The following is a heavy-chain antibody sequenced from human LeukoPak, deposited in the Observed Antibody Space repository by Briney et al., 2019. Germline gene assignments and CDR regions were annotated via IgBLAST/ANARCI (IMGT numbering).Heavy chain of an antibody. CDR2: INHSGST. V-gene: IGHV4-34*01. Sequence: SETLSLTCAVYGGSFSGYYWSWIRQPPGKGLEWIGEINHSGSTNYNPSLKSRVTISVDTSKNQFSLKLSSVTAADTAVYYCVRGVAVSGFDYWGQGTLVTVSS. J-gene: IGHJ4*02. CDR3: VRGVAVSGFDY. CDR1: GGSFSGYY. D-gene: IGHD5/OR15-5a*01.